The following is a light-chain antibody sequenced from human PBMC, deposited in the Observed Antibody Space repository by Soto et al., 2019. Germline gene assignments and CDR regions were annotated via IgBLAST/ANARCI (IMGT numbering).Light chain of an antibody. CDR2: GVS. J-gene: IGKJ5*01. CDR1: QSVSSSY. V-gene: IGKV3D-15*01. CDR3: QQYNNWPPIT. Sequence: EIVLTQSPATLSLSPGERATLSCRASQSVSSSYLAWYQQKPGQAPRLLISGVSNRATGTPDRFSGSGSGTEFTLTISSLQSEDFAVYYCQQYNNWPPITFGQGTRLEIK.